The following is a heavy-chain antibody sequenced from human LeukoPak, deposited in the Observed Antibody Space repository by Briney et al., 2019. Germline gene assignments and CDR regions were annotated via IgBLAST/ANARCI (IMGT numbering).Heavy chain of an antibody. D-gene: IGHD5-18*01. V-gene: IGHV5-51*01. CDR2: IYPGDSDT. CDR1: GYSFTSYW. Sequence: GESLKISCKGSGYSFTSYWIGWVRQMPGKGLEWMGIIYPGDSDTRYSPSFQGQVTISADKSISTAYLQRSSLKASDTAMYYCARGAAIVYNWFDPWGQGTLVTVSS. J-gene: IGHJ5*02. CDR3: ARGAAIVYNWFDP.